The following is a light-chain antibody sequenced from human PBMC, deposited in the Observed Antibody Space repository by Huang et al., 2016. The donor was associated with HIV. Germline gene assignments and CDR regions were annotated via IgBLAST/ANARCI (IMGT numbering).Light chain of an antibody. CDR2: KAS. J-gene: IGKJ4*01. V-gene: IGKV1-5*03. CDR1: QSIGIW. CDR3: QQYDSYPAT. Sequence: DIHMTQSPSTLSASVGDRVTISCRASQSIGIWLAWYHQKPGKVPKLLSYKASTLETGVPSSFSGGGSGTEFTLTISNLQPDDIGTYYCQQYDSYPATCGGGTKVELK.